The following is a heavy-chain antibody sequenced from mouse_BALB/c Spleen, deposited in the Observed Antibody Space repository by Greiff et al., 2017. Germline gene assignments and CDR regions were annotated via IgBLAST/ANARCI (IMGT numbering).Heavy chain of an antibody. D-gene: IGHD3-1*01. CDR3: ARDTARATFAY. Sequence: EVKVEESGGGLVQPGGSLRLSCATSGFTFTDYYMSWVRQPPGKALEWLGFIRNKANGYTTEYSASVKGRFTISRDNSQSILYLQMNTLRAEDSATYYCARDTARATFAYWGQGTLVTVSA. CDR1: GFTFTDYY. J-gene: IGHJ3*01. CDR2: IRNKANGYTT. V-gene: IGHV7-3*02.